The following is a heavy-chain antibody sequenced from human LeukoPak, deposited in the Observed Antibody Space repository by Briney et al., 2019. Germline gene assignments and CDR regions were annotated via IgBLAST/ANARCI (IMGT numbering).Heavy chain of an antibody. Sequence: SETLSLTCAGYGGSFRGYYWTWIRQTPEKGLEWIGEMNPSGSTNYNPSLKSRVTISVDISKNQFSLELSSVTAADTAVYYCARGRQDVTMIVVVMTAVSYYLDVWGKGTTVTVS. CDR2: MNPSGST. CDR1: GGSFRGYY. V-gene: IGHV4-34*01. J-gene: IGHJ6*03. CDR3: ARGRQDVTMIVVVMTAVSYYLDV. D-gene: IGHD3-22*01.